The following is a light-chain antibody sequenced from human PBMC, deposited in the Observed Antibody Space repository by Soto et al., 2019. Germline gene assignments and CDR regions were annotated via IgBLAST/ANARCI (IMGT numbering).Light chain of an antibody. Sequence: EIVLTQSPATLSLSPGERATLSCRASQSVSSYLAWYQQKPGQAPRLLIYDASNRATGIPARFSGSGSGTDFTLTISSLEPEDFAIYYCQPRSEWPLTFGGGTKVEIK. CDR3: QPRSEWPLT. CDR2: DAS. CDR1: QSVSSY. V-gene: IGKV3-11*01. J-gene: IGKJ4*01.